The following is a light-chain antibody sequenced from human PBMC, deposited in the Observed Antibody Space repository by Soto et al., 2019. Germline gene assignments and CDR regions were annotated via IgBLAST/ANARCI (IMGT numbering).Light chain of an antibody. CDR1: QSLSSSK. J-gene: IGKJ4*01. Sequence: ENVLTQSPGTLSLSPGERITLSCRASQSLSSSKLAWYQQKPGQAPRLLIYGASSRAIGSPDRFSGSGSGTDFTLTISRLETEDFAVYYCQQYGSSPLTFGVGTKVEIK. CDR3: QQYGSSPLT. V-gene: IGKV3-20*01. CDR2: GAS.